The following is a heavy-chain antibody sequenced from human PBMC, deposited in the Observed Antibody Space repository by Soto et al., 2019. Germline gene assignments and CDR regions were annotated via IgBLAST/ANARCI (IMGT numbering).Heavy chain of an antibody. D-gene: IGHD5-12*01. J-gene: IGHJ4*02. CDR3: AKENRDGYNIIIDY. CDR2: ISYDGSNK. Sequence: QVQLVESGGGVVQPGRSLRLSCAASGFTFSSYGMHWVRQAPGKGLEWVAVISYDGSNKYYADSVKGRFTISRDNSKNTLYLQMNSLRAEDTAVYYCAKENRDGYNIIIDYWGQGTLVTVSS. CDR1: GFTFSSYG. V-gene: IGHV3-30*18.